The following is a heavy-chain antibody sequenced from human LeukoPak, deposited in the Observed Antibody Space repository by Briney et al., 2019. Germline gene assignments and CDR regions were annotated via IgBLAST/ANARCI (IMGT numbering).Heavy chain of an antibody. CDR3: ARAGGLGTYYPNWFDP. J-gene: IGHJ5*02. CDR1: GGSISSDTHS. V-gene: IGHV4-61*02. Sequence: SQTLSLTCTVSGGSISSDTHSWSWVRQPAGTGLEWIGRIYTSGSTNYNPSLKSRVTISVDTSKNQFSLKLNSATAADTAFYYCARAGGLGTYYPNWFDPWGQGTLVTVSS. CDR2: IYTSGST. D-gene: IGHD3-10*01.